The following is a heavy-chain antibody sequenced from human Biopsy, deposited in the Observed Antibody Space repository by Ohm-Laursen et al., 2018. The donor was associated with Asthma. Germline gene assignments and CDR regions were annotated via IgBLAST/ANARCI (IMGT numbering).Heavy chain of an antibody. CDR1: GFAVSRDY. J-gene: IGHJ4*02. CDR3: ARGDSSGWSHYYFDY. D-gene: IGHD6-19*01. Sequence: SLRLSCAASGFAVSRDYMFWVRQAPGKGLEWVSVIYSGGTSHTADSVRGRFTISRDFSKNTLHLQMHSLRVEDTAVYYCARGDSSGWSHYYFDYWGQGTQVTVSS. V-gene: IGHV3-53*01. CDR2: IYSGGTS.